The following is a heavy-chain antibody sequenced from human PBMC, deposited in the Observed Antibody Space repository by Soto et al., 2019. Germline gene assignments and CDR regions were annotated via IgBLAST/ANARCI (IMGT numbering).Heavy chain of an antibody. J-gene: IGHJ3*01. CDR1: GFTFSTFY. CDR3: ARVRSGTDNAFDR. D-gene: IGHD1-26*01. CDR2: LSSESTFI. V-gene: IGHV3-11*06. Sequence: QVQLVESGGGLVRPGGSLRLSCAASGFTFSTFYMNWVRQAPGKGLEWVSFLSSESTFISYADSVKGRFTISRDNSKKSLFLQMDSLRVEDTAVYYCARVRSGTDNAFDRWGQGTVVNVSS.